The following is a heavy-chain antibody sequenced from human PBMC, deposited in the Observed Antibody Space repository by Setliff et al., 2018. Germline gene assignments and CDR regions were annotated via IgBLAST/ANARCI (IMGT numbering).Heavy chain of an antibody. V-gene: IGHV3-49*04. CDR1: GFTFGDYA. CDR2: IRSKAYGGTT. CDR3: TTVLLWFGEYYYGMDV. D-gene: IGHD3-10*01. J-gene: IGHJ6*02. Sequence: GSLRLSCTTSGFTFGDYAMSWVRQAPGKGLEWVGFIRSKAYGGTTEYAASVKGRFTISRDDSKSIAYLRMNSLKIEDTAVYYCTTVLLWFGEYYYGMDVWGQGTTVTVSS.